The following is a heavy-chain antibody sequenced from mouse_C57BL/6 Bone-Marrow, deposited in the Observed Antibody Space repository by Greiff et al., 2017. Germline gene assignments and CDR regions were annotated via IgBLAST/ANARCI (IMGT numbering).Heavy chain of an antibody. V-gene: IGHV14-2*01. CDR3: ARGGDYGAY. J-gene: IGHJ3*01. CDR1: GFTINHYY. Sequence: EVKLQESGADLVKPGASVKLSCAASGFTINHYYMPWVQQRTDQGLEWIGRIGPEDGETKYAPNFQGMATITADNSSNTAYLQLSSLTSEDTAVYYCARGGDYGAYWGQGTLVTVSA. CDR2: IGPEDGET. D-gene: IGHD2-13*01.